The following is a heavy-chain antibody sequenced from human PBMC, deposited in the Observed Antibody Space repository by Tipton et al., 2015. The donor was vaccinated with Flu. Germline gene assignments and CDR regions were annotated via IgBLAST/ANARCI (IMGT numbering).Heavy chain of an antibody. D-gene: IGHD4-11*01. CDR1: GFTFSNVW. CDR3: ARRDYSNYVSEPKNWFHP. CDR2: IHRSGNT. V-gene: IGHV4-38-2*01. Sequence: QLVQSGGGFVKPGGSLRLSCVASGFTFSNVWVTWIRQPPGKGLEWIGNIHRSGNTYHNPSLKSRVTISVDTSKNQFSLKLSSVTAADTAVYYCARRDYSNYVSEPKNWFHPWGQGTLVTVSS. J-gene: IGHJ5*02.